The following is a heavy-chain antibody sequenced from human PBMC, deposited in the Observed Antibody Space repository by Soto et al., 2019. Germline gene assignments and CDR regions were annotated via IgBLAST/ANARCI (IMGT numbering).Heavy chain of an antibody. Sequence: VQLVESGGGEVQPGRSLTISCAASGFTFSTYGMHWVRQTPGKGLEWVAVISYDGTNKFYSDSVKSRFTISRDNFKNTLTQQMNSLRADDTAVYSCAKDLQSYGDYDYYCYGMDVWGLGTRVTVSS. CDR1: GFTFSTYG. CDR3: AKDLQSYGDYDYYCYGMDV. CDR2: ISYDGTNK. J-gene: IGHJ6*02. V-gene: IGHV3-30*18. D-gene: IGHD4-17*01.